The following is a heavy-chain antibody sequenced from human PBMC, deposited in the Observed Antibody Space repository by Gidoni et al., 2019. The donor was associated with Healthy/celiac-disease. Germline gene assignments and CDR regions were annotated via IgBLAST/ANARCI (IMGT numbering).Heavy chain of an antibody. Sequence: QVQLVQSGAEVKKPGASVKVSCKASGYTFTSYAMHWVPQAPGQRLEWMGWINAGNGNTKYSQKFQGRVTITRDTSASTAYMELSSLRSEDTAVYYCASNIGYCSGGSCNHLRELDYWGQGTLVTVSS. CDR3: ASNIGYCSGGSCNHLRELDY. CDR2: INAGNGNT. V-gene: IGHV1-3*01. D-gene: IGHD2-15*01. CDR1: GYTFTSYA. J-gene: IGHJ4*02.